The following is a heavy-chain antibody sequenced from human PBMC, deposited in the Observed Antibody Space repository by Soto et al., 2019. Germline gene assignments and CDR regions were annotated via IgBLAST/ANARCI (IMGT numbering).Heavy chain of an antibody. D-gene: IGHD3-22*01. CDR2: ISAYNGNT. CDR3: ARDFGSYDRSEFDY. CDR1: GYTITSYG. J-gene: IGHJ4*02. Sequence: ASVKVSCKASGYTITSYGISWVRQAPGQGLEWMGWISAYNGNTNYAQKLQGRVTMTTDTSTSTAYMELRSLRSDDTAVYYCARDFGSYDRSEFDYSGQGTLSTVSS. V-gene: IGHV1-18*04.